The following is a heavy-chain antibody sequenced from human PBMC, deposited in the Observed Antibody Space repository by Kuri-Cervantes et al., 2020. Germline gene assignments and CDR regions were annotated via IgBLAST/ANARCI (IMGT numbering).Heavy chain of an antibody. CDR3: ARGNIVVAQYNWFDP. D-gene: IGHD2-2*01. J-gene: IGHJ5*02. CDR1: GYTLTGYY. CDR2: INPNSGGT. V-gene: IGHV1-2*04. Sequence: ASVKVSCKASGYTLTGYYMHWVRQAPGQGLEWMGWINPNSGGTNYAQKFQGWVTMTRDTSISTAYMELRRLRSGDTAVYYCARGNIVVAQYNWFDPWGQGTLVTVSS.